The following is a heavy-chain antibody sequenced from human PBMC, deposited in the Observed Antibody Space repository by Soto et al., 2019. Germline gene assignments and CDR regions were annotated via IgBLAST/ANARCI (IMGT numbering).Heavy chain of an antibody. CDR3: ARIGRYCSSTSCYIHYYYYGMDV. CDR2: IIPIFGTA. Sequence: VASVKVSCKASGGTFSSYAISWVRQAPGQGLEWMGGIIPIFGTANYAQKFQGRVTITADKSTSTAYMELSSLRSEDTAVYYCARIGRYCSSTSCYIHYYYYGMDVWGQGTTVTVSS. J-gene: IGHJ6*02. D-gene: IGHD2-2*02. CDR1: GGTFSSYA. V-gene: IGHV1-69*06.